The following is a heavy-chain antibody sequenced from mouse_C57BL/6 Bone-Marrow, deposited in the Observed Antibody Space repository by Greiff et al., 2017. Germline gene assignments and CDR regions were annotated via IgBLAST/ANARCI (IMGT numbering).Heavy chain of an antibody. CDR1: GYTFTSYG. Sequence: VQLQESGAELARPGASVKLSCKASGYTFTSYGISWVKQRTGQGLEWIGEIYPRSGNTYYNEKFKGKATLTADKSSSTAYMELRSLTSEDSAVYFCARGDYYGSSSPAWFAYWGQGTLVTVSA. CDR2: IYPRSGNT. V-gene: IGHV1-81*01. J-gene: IGHJ3*01. D-gene: IGHD1-1*01. CDR3: ARGDYYGSSSPAWFAY.